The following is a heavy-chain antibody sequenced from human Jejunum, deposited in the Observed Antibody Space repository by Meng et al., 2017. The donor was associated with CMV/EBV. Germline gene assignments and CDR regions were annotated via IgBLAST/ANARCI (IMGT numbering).Heavy chain of an antibody. D-gene: IGHD3-22*01. CDR1: GFTFSSGG. Sequence: GFTFSSGGMYWVRQAPGKGLEWVAIISYDGRKIYYGDSVKGRVTISRDNSKNTLYLQMSSLRAEDTAVYYCVKSPHYDSSGYAAFDYWGQGTLVTVSS. CDR2: ISYDGRKI. CDR3: VKSPHYDSSGYAAFDY. J-gene: IGHJ4*02. V-gene: IGHV3-30*18.